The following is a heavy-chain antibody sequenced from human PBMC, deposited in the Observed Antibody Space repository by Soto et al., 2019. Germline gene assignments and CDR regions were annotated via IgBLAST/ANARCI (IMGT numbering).Heavy chain of an antibody. V-gene: IGHV3-30*18. Sequence: QVQLVESGGGVVQPGRSLRLSCAASGFTFSSYGMHWVRQAPGKGLEWVAVISYDGSNKYYADSVKGRFTISRDNSNNTLYLQMNSLRAEDTAVYYCAKGMVRGVYDWFDPWGQGTLVTVSS. J-gene: IGHJ5*02. CDR1: GFTFSSYG. D-gene: IGHD3-10*01. CDR3: AKGMVRGVYDWFDP. CDR2: ISYDGSNK.